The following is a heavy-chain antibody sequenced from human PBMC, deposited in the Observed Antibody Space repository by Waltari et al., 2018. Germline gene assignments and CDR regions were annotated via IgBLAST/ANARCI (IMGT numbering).Heavy chain of an antibody. CDR3: ARHVSGYFDY. D-gene: IGHD6-19*01. J-gene: IGHJ4*02. Sequence: QVQLVESGGGVVQPGRSLSLSCVGSGFTLSTYGMHWVRQAPGKGLEWVGVIWYDGSNEYYGDSVKGRFTISRDNSKNTLYLQLNSLRAEDTAVYYCARHVSGYFDYWGQGTLVTVSS. V-gene: IGHV3-33*01. CDR2: IWYDGSNE. CDR1: GFTLSTYG.